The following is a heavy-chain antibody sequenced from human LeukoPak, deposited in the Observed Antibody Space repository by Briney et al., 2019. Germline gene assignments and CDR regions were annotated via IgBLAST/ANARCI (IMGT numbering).Heavy chain of an antibody. V-gene: IGHV4-34*01. CDR2: INHSGST. Sequence: SETLSLTCALSGGSITDYYYNWVRQPPGKGLEWIGEINHSGSTTYNPSLKSRVIIAVDTSKNQFSLKLTSVTAADTAVYYCARVFAVPYFDYWGQGTLVTVSS. D-gene: IGHD6-19*01. J-gene: IGHJ4*02. CDR3: ARVFAVPYFDY. CDR1: GGSITDYY.